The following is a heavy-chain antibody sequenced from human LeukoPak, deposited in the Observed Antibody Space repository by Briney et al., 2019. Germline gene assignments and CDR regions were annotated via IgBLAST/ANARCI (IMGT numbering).Heavy chain of an antibody. Sequence: SVKVSCKASGGTFSSYAISWVRQAPGQGLERMGGIVPIFGTANYAQKFQGRVTITTDESTSTDYMELSRLRYADTAVYYCARLSSLRWRGSWFDPWGQGTLVTVSS. CDR3: ARLSSLRWRGSWFDP. V-gene: IGHV1-69*05. D-gene: IGHD4-23*01. J-gene: IGHJ5*02. CDR1: GGTFSSYA. CDR2: IVPIFGTA.